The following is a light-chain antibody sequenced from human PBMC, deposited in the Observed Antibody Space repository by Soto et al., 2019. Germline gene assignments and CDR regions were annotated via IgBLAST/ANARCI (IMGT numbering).Light chain of an antibody. CDR2: GAS. Sequence: DIQMTQSPSAMSASVVDRVTITCRASQGIDMYLAWFQQNPGKVPERLIYGASSLQSGAPSRFSGSGSGTEFNLTISSLQPEDFATYYCLQFSTYPRKFGQGTRVEVK. CDR3: LQFSTYPRK. J-gene: IGKJ1*01. CDR1: QGIDMY. V-gene: IGKV1-17*03.